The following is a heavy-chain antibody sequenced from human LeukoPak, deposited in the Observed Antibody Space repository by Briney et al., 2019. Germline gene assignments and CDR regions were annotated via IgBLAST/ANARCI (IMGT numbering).Heavy chain of an antibody. CDR2: IKENGNEQ. Sequence: HPGGSLRLSCEASGFTFTSYWMSWVRQAPEKGPEWVVHIKENGNEQYYADFVKGRFTISRDNVKQSLGLQMNSLRVEDTAVYYCARGPGDFDASDIWGQGTMVTVSS. J-gene: IGHJ3*02. V-gene: IGHV3-7*01. D-gene: IGHD1-14*01. CDR1: GFTFTSYW. CDR3: ARGPGDFDASDI.